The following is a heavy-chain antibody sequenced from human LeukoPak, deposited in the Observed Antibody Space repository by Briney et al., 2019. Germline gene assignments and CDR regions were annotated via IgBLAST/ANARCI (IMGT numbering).Heavy chain of an antibody. Sequence: SETLSLTCAVYGGSFSGYYWSWIRQPPGKGLEWIGEINHSGSTNYNPSPKSRVTISVDTSKNQFSLKLSSVTAADTAVYYCARSSGSWDTAMVLDYFDYWGQGTLVTVSS. CDR2: INHSGST. D-gene: IGHD5-18*01. V-gene: IGHV4-34*01. J-gene: IGHJ4*02. CDR1: GGSFSGYY. CDR3: ARSSGSWDTAMVLDYFDY.